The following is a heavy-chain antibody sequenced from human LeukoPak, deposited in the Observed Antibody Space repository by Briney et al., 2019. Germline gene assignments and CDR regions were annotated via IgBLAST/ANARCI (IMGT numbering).Heavy chain of an antibody. Sequence: ASVKVSCKASGYTFTSYYMHWVRQAPGQGLEWMGIINPSGGSTSYAQKFQGRVTMTRDTSTSTVYMELSSLRSEDTAVYYCARAYYDILTEEPIDYWGQGTLVIVSS. V-gene: IGHV1-46*01. CDR3: ARAYYDILTEEPIDY. CDR1: GYTFTSYY. J-gene: IGHJ4*02. D-gene: IGHD3-9*01. CDR2: INPSGGST.